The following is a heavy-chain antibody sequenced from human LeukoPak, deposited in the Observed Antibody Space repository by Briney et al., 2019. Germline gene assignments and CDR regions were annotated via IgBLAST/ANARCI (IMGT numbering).Heavy chain of an antibody. Sequence: SETLSLTCAVYGGSFSGYYWSWIRQPPGKGLEWIGEINHSGSTNYNPSLKSRVTISVDTSKNQFSLKLSSVTAADTAVYYCARVYGSRDYWGQGTLVTVSS. D-gene: IGHD2-8*01. V-gene: IGHV4-34*01. CDR2: INHSGST. CDR3: ARVYGSRDY. CDR1: GGSFSGYY. J-gene: IGHJ4*02.